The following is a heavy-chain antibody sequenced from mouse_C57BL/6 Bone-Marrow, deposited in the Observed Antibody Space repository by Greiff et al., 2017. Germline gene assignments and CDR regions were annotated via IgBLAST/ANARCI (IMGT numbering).Heavy chain of an antibody. CDR2: IHPNSGST. V-gene: IGHV1-64*01. CDR3: ARDYVVY. CDR1: GYTFTSYW. J-gene: IGHJ3*01. D-gene: IGHD1-1*02. Sequence: VQLVESGAELVKPGASVKLSCKASGYTFTSYWMHWVKQRPGQGLEWIGMIHPNSGSTNYNEKFKSKATLTVDKSSSTAYMQLSSLTSEDSAVYYCARDYVVYWGQGTLVTVSA.